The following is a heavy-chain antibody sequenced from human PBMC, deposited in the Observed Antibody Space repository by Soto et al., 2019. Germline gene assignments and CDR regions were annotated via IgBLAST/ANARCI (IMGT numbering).Heavy chain of an antibody. D-gene: IGHD6-19*01. V-gene: IGHV4-34*01. J-gene: IGHJ1*01. CDR3: ARGKWLDND. CDR1: GGSFSEYY. CDR2: INHSGNT. Sequence: QVRLRQWGAGLLKPSETLSLTCAVFGGSFSEYYWSWVRQPPGKGLEWIGEINHSGNTNQNPSLESRVSISVDKSKSQFSLKLSSVTAADTAVYYCARGKWLDNDWGQGTLVTVSS.